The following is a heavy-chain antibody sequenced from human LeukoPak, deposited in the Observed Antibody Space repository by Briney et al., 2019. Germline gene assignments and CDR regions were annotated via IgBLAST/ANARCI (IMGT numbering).Heavy chain of an antibody. Sequence: GASVKVSCKVSGYTLTELSMHWVRQAPGKGLEWMGGFDPEDGETIYAQKFQGRVTMTEGTSTDTAYMELSSLRSEDTAVYYCATKSIAVAGTGFDYWGQGTLVTVSS. CDR2: FDPEDGET. CDR3: ATKSIAVAGTGFDY. J-gene: IGHJ4*02. D-gene: IGHD6-19*01. V-gene: IGHV1-24*01. CDR1: GYTLTELS.